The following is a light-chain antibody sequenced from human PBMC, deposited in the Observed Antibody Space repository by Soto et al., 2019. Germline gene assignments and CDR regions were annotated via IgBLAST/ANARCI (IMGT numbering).Light chain of an antibody. CDR3: QQYDNLPQKVT. CDR2: DAS. CDR1: QDISNY. Sequence: DIQMTQSPSSLSGSLGDSVTITCRAGQDISNYLNWYQQKTGKATKLLIYDASNFETGVPSSSSGSGSGTDFTLTISSLQPEDIATYYCQQYDNLPQKVTFGQGTRLEIK. J-gene: IGKJ5*01. V-gene: IGKV1-33*01.